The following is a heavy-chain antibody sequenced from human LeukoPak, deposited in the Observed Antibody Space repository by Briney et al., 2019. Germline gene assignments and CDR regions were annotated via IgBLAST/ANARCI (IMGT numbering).Heavy chain of an antibody. CDR3: ARRMGSGAFDI. CDR1: GFTFSDYY. J-gene: IGHJ3*02. V-gene: IGHV3-11*01. Sequence: PGGSLRLSCAASGFTFSDYYMSWIRQAPGKGLKWVSYISSSTYTIYYADSVKGRFTISRDNAKNSLYLQVNSLRAEDTAVYYCARRMGSGAFDIWGQGTMVTVSS. D-gene: IGHD1-26*01. CDR2: ISSSTYTI.